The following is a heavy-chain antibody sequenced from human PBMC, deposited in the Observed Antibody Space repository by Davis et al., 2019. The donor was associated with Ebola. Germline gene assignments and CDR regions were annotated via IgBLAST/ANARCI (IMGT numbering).Heavy chain of an antibody. Sequence: GESLKISCAASGFTFDDYAMHWVRQAPGKGLEWVSAISGSGGSTYYADSVKGRFTISRDNSKNTLYLQMNSLRAEDTAVYYCAKDHDAHSSSWHFDYWGQGTLVTVSS. J-gene: IGHJ4*02. CDR1: GFTFDDYA. CDR2: ISGSGGST. D-gene: IGHD6-13*01. CDR3: AKDHDAHSSSWHFDY. V-gene: IGHV3-23*01.